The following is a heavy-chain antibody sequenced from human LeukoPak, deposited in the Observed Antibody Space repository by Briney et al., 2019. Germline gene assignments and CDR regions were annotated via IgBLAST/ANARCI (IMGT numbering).Heavy chain of an antibody. Sequence: KPSETLSLTCVVSGGSISSRYWSWIRQPPGKGLEWLGYSYYSGSTNYNPSLRSQVTISVDTSKNQFALRLSSVTAADTAVYSCARVNFGGALAAGYYYYMDVWGKGTTVTVSS. V-gene: IGHV4-59*11. CDR2: SYYSGST. D-gene: IGHD3-3*01. CDR1: GGSISSRY. J-gene: IGHJ6*03. CDR3: ARVNFGGALAAGYYYYMDV.